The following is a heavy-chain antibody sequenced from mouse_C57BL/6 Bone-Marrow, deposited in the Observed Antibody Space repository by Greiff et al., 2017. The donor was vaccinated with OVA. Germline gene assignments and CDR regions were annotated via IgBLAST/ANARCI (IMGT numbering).Heavy chain of an antibody. V-gene: IGHV5-17*01. D-gene: IGHD2-5*01. CDR2: ISSGSSTI. Sequence: EVKLVESGGGLVKPGGSLKLSCAASGFTFSDYGMHWVRQAPEKGLEWVAYISSGSSTIYYADTVKGRLTISRDNAKNTLFLQMTSLRSEDTAMYYCARRSNYQYYFDYWGQGTTLTVSS. J-gene: IGHJ2*01. CDR1: GFTFSDYG. CDR3: ARRSNYQYYFDY.